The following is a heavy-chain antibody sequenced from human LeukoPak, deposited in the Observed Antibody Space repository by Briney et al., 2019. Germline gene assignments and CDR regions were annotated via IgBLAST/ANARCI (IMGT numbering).Heavy chain of an antibody. D-gene: IGHD3-22*01. V-gene: IGHV1-2*02. J-gene: IGHJ4*02. CDR1: GYTFTGYY. CDR2: INPNSGGT. Sequence: ASVKVSCKASGYTFTGYYMHWVRQAPGQGLEWMGWINPNSGGTNYAQKFQGRVTMTRDTSISTAYMELSRLRSDDTALYYCAKDSNYDAGAFDYWGQGTLVTVSS. CDR3: AKDSNYDAGAFDY.